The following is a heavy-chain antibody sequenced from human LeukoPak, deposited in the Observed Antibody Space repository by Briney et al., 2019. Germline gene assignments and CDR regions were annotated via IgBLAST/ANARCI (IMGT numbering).Heavy chain of an antibody. CDR1: GYTFTSYG. CDR3: ARNIVVVVAARKYYFDY. J-gene: IGHJ4*02. D-gene: IGHD2-15*01. Sequence: ASVKVSCKASGYTFTSYGLSWVRQAPGQGLEWMGWISAYNGNTNYAQKLQGRVTMTTDTSTSTAYMELRSLRSDDTAVYYCARNIVVVVAARKYYFDYWGQGTLVTVSS. V-gene: IGHV1-18*01. CDR2: ISAYNGNT.